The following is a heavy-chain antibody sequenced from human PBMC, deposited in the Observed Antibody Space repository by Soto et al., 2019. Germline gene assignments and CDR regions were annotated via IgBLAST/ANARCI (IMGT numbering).Heavy chain of an antibody. CDR1: GLTFSNAW. CDR2: VKSKTDRETT. Sequence: EVQLVESGGGLVKPGGSLRLSCAASGLTFSNAWMSWVRQAPGKGLEWVGRVKSKTDRETTNYSAPAKGRFTISRDDSENTLYLQMNSLKTEDTAVYYCTTNVGQGILWFGSWGQGTVVTVSS. V-gene: IGHV3-15*01. CDR3: TTNVGQGILWFGS. J-gene: IGHJ5*02. D-gene: IGHD2-21*01.